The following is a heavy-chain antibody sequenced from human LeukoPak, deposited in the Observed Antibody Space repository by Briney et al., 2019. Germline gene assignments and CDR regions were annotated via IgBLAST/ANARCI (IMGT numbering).Heavy chain of an antibody. CDR3: ARDGAGSGSKGSDY. D-gene: IGHD3-10*01. CDR1: GFTVSNNF. CDR2: LYSGGTT. V-gene: IGHV3-53*05. Sequence: GGSLRLSCAAFGFTVSNNFLSWVRQAPGKGLEWVSVLYSGGTTFYADSVKGRFTISRDNSMNTLYLQMKSLRPEDTAVYYCARDGAGSGSKGSDYWGQGTLVTVSS. J-gene: IGHJ4*02.